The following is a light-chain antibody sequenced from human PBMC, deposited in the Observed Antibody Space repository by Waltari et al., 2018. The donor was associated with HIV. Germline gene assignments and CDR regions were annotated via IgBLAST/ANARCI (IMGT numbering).Light chain of an antibody. CDR2: WAS. Sequence: DIVMTQSPDSLALSLGERATINCKSSRSILYNSNNKNYLAWYQQKPGQPPQLLIYWASTREFGVPDRFSGSGSGTNFTLTISSLQTEDVAVYYCQQYFNAPITFGGGTSVEI. CDR1: RSILYNSNNKNY. J-gene: IGKJ4*01. CDR3: QQYFNAPIT. V-gene: IGKV4-1*01.